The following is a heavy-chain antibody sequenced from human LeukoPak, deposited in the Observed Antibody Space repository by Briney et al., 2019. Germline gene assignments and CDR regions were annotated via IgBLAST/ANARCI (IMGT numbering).Heavy chain of an antibody. D-gene: IGHD6-19*01. Sequence: SETLSLTCTVSSASISSGPYYWAWIRQSPGKGLEWIGYIYYSGSTNYNPSLKSRVTISVDTSKNQFSLKLSSVTAADTAVYYCARQWLVPLFDYWGQGTLVTVSS. CDR2: IYYSGST. V-gene: IGHV4-61*05. J-gene: IGHJ4*02. CDR3: ARQWLVPLFDY. CDR1: SASISSGPYY.